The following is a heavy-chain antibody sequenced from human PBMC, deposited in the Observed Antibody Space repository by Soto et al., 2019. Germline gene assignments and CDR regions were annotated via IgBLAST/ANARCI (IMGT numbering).Heavy chain of an antibody. CDR2: IYYTGNT. Sequence: SETLSLTCTVSGDSISSTSYYWVWIPEPPGKGLEWIGSIYYTGNTYYSPYLKSPVTISVDTSKNQFSLRLKSVTAADTAVYYCARHHRDTHYYDGSCPNYFGPWGQGTLVTVSS. J-gene: IGHJ5*02. D-gene: IGHD3-22*01. CDR1: GDSISSTSYY. V-gene: IGHV4-39*01. CDR3: ARHHRDTHYYDGSCPNYFGP.